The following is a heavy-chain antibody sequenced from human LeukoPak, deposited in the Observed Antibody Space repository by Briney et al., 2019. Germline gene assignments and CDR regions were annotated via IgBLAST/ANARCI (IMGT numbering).Heavy chain of an antibody. CDR3: AKEGRYCSSTSCYVDY. D-gene: IGHD2-2*01. V-gene: IGHV3-30-3*01. Sequence: GGSLRLSCAASGFTFSSYAMHWVRQAPGKGLEWVAVISYDGSNKYYADSVKGRFTISRDNSKNTLYLQMNSLRAEDTAVYYCAKEGRYCSSTSCYVDYWGQGTLVTVSS. CDR1: GFTFSSYA. J-gene: IGHJ4*03. CDR2: ISYDGSNK.